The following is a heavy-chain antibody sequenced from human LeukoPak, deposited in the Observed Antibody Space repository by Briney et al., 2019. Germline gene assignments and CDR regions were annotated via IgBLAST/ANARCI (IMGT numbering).Heavy chain of an antibody. D-gene: IGHD6-19*01. CDR2: IYYSGST. J-gene: IGHJ5*02. CDR1: GGSISSSSYY. CDR3: ARLGSSGWYTNYWFDP. Sequence: SETLSLTCTVSGGSISSSSYYWGWIRQPPGKGLEWIGSIYYSGSTYYNPSLKSRVTISVDTSKNQFSLKLSSATAADTAVYYCARLGSSGWYTNYWFDPWGQGTLVTVSS. V-gene: IGHV4-39*01.